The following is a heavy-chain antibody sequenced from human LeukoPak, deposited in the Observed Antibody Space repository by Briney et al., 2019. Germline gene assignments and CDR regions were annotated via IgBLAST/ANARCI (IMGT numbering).Heavy chain of an antibody. CDR3: ARDRGYSSFDY. J-gene: IGHJ4*02. D-gene: IGHD4-23*01. CDR2: ISGSGDST. CDR1: GFTFSTYA. V-gene: IGHV3-23*01. Sequence: GGSLRLSCAASGFTFSTYAMTWVRQAPGKGLEWVSAISGSGDSTYYADSVKGRFTISRDNAKNSLFLQMNSLRVEDTAVYYCARDRGYSSFDYWGQGTLVTVSS.